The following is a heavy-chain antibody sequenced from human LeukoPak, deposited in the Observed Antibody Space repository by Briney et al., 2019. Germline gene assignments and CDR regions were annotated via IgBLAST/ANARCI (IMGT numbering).Heavy chain of an antibody. J-gene: IGHJ4*02. CDR1: GGSFSGYY. CDR2: IYSSGST. CDR3: AREARGGSTYFDN. D-gene: IGHD1-26*01. Sequence: SETLSLTCAVYGGSFSGYYWNWIRRPAGKGLEWIGRIYSSGSTNYNLYLKSRVTMSVDTSKNQFSLRLSSVTAADTAVYYCAREARGGSTYFDNWGQGTLVTVSS. V-gene: IGHV4-4*07.